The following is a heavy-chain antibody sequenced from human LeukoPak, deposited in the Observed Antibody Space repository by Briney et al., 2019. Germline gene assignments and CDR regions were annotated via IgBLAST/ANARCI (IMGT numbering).Heavy chain of an antibody. CDR2: ISSSGSTI. CDR1: GFTFSSYE. CDR3: ARDLMVRGVIFSYYGMDV. V-gene: IGHV3-48*03. J-gene: IGHJ6*02. D-gene: IGHD3-10*01. Sequence: PGGSLRLSCAASGFTFSSYEMNWVRQAPGKGLEWGSYISSSGSTIYYAGSVKGRFTISRHNAKNSLYLKMNSLRAEDTAVYYCARDLMVRGVIFSYYGMDVWGQGTTVTVSS.